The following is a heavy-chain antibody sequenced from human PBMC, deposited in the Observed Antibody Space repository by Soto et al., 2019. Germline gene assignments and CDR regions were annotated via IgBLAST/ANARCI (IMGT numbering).Heavy chain of an antibody. CDR3: ARGLGFYYYYYGMDV. CDR2: INPNSGGT. CDR1: GYTFTGYY. V-gene: IGHV1-2*04. Sequence: QVQLVQSGAEVKKPGASVKVSCKASGYTFTGYYMHWVRQAPGQGLEWMGWINPNSGGTNYAQKFQGWVTMTRDTSISTAYMELSRRRSDDTAVYYCARGLGFYYYYYGMDVWGQGTTVTVSS. D-gene: IGHD3-16*01. J-gene: IGHJ6*02.